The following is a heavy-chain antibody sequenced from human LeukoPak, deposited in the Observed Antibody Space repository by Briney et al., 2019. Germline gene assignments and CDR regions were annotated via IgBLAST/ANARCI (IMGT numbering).Heavy chain of an antibody. CDR1: GGSFSGYY. CDR3: ARGRGYYDILTGYFPFGY. V-gene: IGHV4-34*01. Sequence: YPSETLSLTCAVYGGSFSGYYWSWIRQPPGKGLEWIGEINHSGSTNYNPSLKSRVTISVDTSKNQFSLKLSSVTAADTAVYYCARGRGYYDILTGYFPFGYWGQRTLVTVSS. CDR2: INHSGST. D-gene: IGHD3-9*01. J-gene: IGHJ4*02.